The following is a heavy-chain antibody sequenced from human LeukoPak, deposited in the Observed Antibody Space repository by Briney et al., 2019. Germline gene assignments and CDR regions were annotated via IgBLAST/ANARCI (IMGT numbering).Heavy chain of an antibody. V-gene: IGHV4-38-2*01. CDR1: GFSLSSGYY. CDR2: IYHSGSA. J-gene: IGHJ4*02. CDR3: ARAYDFWSGYYFDF. D-gene: IGHD3-3*01. Sequence: SETLSLTCAVSGFSLSSGYYWGWIRQPPGEGLEWVATIYHSGSAYYNASLKSRVTISVVTSKNQFSLNLRSVTAADTAVYYCARAYDFWSGYYFDFWGQGTLVTVSS.